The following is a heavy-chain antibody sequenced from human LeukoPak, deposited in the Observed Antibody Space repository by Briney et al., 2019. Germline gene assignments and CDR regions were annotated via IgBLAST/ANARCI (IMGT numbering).Heavy chain of an antibody. J-gene: IGHJ4*02. D-gene: IGHD1-1*01. CDR2: IGTAGDP. Sequence: GGSLRLSCAASGFTFSSYDMHWVRQATGKGLEWVSAIGTAGDPYYPGSVKGRFTISRDNAKNSLYLQMNSLRAEDTAVYYCARIHNLGILAHFDYWGQGTLVTVSS. CDR1: GFTFSSYD. CDR3: ARIHNLGILAHFDY. V-gene: IGHV3-13*05.